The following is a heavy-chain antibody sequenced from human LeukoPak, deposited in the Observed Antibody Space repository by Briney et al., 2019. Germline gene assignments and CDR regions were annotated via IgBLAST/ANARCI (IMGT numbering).Heavy chain of an antibody. CDR2: IYTSGST. CDR1: GGSISSGSYY. V-gene: IGHV4-61*02. D-gene: IGHD6-19*01. CDR3: ARLYSSGWTFDY. Sequence: SETLSLTCTVSGGSISSGSYYWSWLRQPAGKGLEWIGRIYTSGSTNYNPSLKSRVTISVDTSKNQFSLKLSSVTAADTAVYYCARLYSSGWTFDYWGQGTLVTVSS. J-gene: IGHJ4*02.